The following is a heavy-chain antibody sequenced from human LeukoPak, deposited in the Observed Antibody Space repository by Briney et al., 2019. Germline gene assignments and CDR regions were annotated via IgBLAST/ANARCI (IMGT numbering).Heavy chain of an antibody. Sequence: PGGSLRLSCAASGFTFSSYAMHWVRQAPGKGLEWVAVISYDGSNKYYADSVKGRFTISRVNSKNTLYLQMNSLRAEDTAVYYCARVYLSPRWGQGTLVTVSS. V-gene: IGHV3-30*04. CDR2: ISYDGSNK. D-gene: IGHD3-16*02. CDR1: GFTFSSYA. J-gene: IGHJ4*02. CDR3: ARVYLSPR.